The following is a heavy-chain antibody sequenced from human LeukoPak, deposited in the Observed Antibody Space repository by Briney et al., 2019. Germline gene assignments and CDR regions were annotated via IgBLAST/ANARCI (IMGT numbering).Heavy chain of an antibody. CDR1: GFTFNRYN. CDR3: ARARNCGGDCYPIDY. Sequence: GSLRLSCAASGFTFNRYNMNWVRRAPGKGLEWVSSISTSSSYIYYADSVRGRFTISRDNAKNSLYLQMNSLRAEDTAVYYCARARNCGGDCYPIDYWGQGILVTVSS. D-gene: IGHD2-21*02. CDR2: ISTSSSYI. V-gene: IGHV3-21*01. J-gene: IGHJ4*02.